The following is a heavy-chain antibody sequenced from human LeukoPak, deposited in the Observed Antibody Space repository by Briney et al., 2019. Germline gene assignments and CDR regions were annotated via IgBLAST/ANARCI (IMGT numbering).Heavy chain of an antibody. J-gene: IGHJ4*02. CDR2: GIHGGRT. V-gene: IGHV4-61*05. Sequence: SETLSLTCAVSGGSISSATSYWGWTRQPPGKGLEWIGEGIHGGRTNYNPSLKSRVAISVDKSRKQVSLTLDSVTAADTAVYFCASRESIYDGVGYYHRFDFWGQGTPVTVSS. D-gene: IGHD3-22*01. CDR3: ASRESIYDGVGYYHRFDF. CDR1: GGSISSATSY.